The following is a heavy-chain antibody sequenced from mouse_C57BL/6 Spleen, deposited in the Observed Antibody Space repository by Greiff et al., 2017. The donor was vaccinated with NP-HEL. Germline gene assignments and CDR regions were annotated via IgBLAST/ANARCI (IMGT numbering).Heavy chain of an antibody. V-gene: IGHV1-80*01. D-gene: IGHD1-3*01. CDR1: GYAFSSYW. J-gene: IGHJ2*01. Sequence: QVQLQQSGAELVKPGASVKISCKASGYAFSSYWMNWVKQRPGKGLEWIGQIYPGDGDTNYNGKFKGKATLTADKSSSTAYMQISSLTSEDSAVYFCARQESDSSGGGSYFDYWGQGTTLTVSS. CDR2: IYPGDGDT. CDR3: ARQESDSSGGGSYFDY.